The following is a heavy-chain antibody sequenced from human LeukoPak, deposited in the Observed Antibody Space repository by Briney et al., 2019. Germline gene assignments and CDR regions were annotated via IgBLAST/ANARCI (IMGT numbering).Heavy chain of an antibody. D-gene: IGHD2-21*01. Sequence: PGGSLRLSCSASGFTFSSYAMSWIPQPPGKGLEWIGYIHYSGSTNYNPSLKSRVTTSVDTSKKQFSLKLRSVTAADTAVYYCARSVSWGLLVRDDAFDIWGQGTMVTVSS. J-gene: IGHJ3*02. CDR1: GFTFSSYA. V-gene: IGHV4-59*08. CDR3: ARSVSWGLLVRDDAFDI. CDR2: IHYSGST.